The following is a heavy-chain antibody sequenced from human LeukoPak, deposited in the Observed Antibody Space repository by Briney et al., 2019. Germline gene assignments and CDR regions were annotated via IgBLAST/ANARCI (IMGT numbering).Heavy chain of an antibody. D-gene: IGHD3-3*01. V-gene: IGHV1-69*13. CDR2: IIPIFGTA. J-gene: IGHJ4*02. CDR3: ARGYDFWSGYYSGK. Sequence: SVKVSCKASGGTFSSYVISWVRQAPGQGLEWMGGIIPIFGTANYAQKFQGRVTITADESTSTAYTELSSLRSEDTAVYYCARGYDFWSGYYSGKWGQGTLVTVSS. CDR1: GGTFSSYV.